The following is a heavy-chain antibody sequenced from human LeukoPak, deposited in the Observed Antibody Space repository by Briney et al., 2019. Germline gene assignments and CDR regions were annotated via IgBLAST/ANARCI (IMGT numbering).Heavy chain of an antibody. CDR2: IYSGGST. Sequence: QTGGSLRLSCAASGFTVSSNYMSWVRQAPGKGLEWVSIIYSGGSTFYADSVKGRFTISRDNSKNTLYLQMNSLRAEDTAVYYCAKRGPYYYGSGSYYKGAQYYFDSWGQGPLVTVSS. D-gene: IGHD3-10*01. CDR1: GFTVSSNY. J-gene: IGHJ4*02. V-gene: IGHV3-53*01. CDR3: AKRGPYYYGSGSYYKGAQYYFDS.